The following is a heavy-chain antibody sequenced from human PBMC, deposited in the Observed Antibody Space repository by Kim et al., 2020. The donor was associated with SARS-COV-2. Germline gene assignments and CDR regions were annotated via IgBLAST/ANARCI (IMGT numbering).Heavy chain of an antibody. CDR3: ARGEGELDAFDI. Sequence: NYAQEFQGRVTMTRDTYISTAYMELSRLRSDDTAVYYCARGEGELDAFDIWGQGTMVTVSS. V-gene: IGHV1-2*02. D-gene: IGHD1-26*01. J-gene: IGHJ3*02.